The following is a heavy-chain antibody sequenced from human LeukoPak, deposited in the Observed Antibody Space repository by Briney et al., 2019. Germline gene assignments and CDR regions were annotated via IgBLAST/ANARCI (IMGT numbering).Heavy chain of an antibody. V-gene: IGHV3-23*01. D-gene: IGHD1-26*01. CDR2: ISGSGGST. CDR3: AKDRSAARVGATPTYYFDY. Sequence: PGGSLRLSCAASGITFRSYAVNWVRQAPRKGLEWVSGISGSGGSTYYADSVKGRFNISRDNAKNTLYLEMNSLRAEDTAVYYCAKDRSAARVGATPTYYFDYWGQGTLVTVSS. CDR1: GITFRSYA. J-gene: IGHJ4*02.